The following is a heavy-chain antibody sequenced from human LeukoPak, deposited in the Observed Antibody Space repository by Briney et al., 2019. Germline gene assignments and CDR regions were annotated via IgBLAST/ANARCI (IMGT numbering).Heavy chain of an antibody. J-gene: IGHJ4*02. D-gene: IGHD3-9*01. V-gene: IGHV1-18*01. CDR1: GYTFTSYG. CDR2: INTYSGNT. CDR3: ARDKSSGGLLVTDY. Sequence: ASVKVSCKASGYTFTSYGISWVRQAPGQGLEWMGWINTYSGNTNYAQKLQGRVTMTTDTSTTTAYMELRSLSSDDTALYYCARDKSSGGLLVTDYWGKGTLVTVSS.